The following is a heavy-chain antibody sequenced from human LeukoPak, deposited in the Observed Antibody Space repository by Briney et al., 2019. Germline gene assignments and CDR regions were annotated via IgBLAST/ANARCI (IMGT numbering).Heavy chain of an antibody. Sequence: SETLSLTCSVSGGSISLSYYYWGWIRQPPGKALEWIGSVYYSGTTSYNPSLKSRVTISVDMSKNHFSLRLSSVTAADTAVYYCARGYCSGGSCYSYYYYNYMDVWGKGTTVTVSS. CDR3: ARGYCSGGSCYSYYYYNYMDV. CDR2: VYYSGTT. CDR1: GGSISLSYYY. D-gene: IGHD2-15*01. J-gene: IGHJ6*03. V-gene: IGHV4-39*07.